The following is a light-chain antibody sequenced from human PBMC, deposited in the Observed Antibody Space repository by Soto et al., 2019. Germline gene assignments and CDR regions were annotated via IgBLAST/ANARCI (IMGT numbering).Light chain of an antibody. V-gene: IGKV1-12*01. Sequence: DIQMTHAPGSGYAPVGDTVNLTFLASQGISSWLAWYQQKPGKAPKLLIYAASNLQSGVPSRFSGSGSGTDFTLTINSVQPEDFATYYCQKANSFPINCGKGTRLEIK. CDR3: QKANSFPIN. CDR1: QGISSW. CDR2: AAS. J-gene: IGKJ5*01.